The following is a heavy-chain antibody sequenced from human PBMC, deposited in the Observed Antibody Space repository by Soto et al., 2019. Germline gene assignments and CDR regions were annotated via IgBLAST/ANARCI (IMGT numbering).Heavy chain of an antibody. CDR3: ARTHRRITMIVVVTRGNAFDL. CDR2: ISYDGSNK. J-gene: IGHJ3*01. Sequence: QVQLVESGGGVVQPGRSLRLSCAASGFTFSSYAMHWVRQAPGKGLEWVAVISYDGSNKYYADSVKGRFTISRDNSKNTLYLQMNSLRAEDTAVYYCARTHRRITMIVVVTRGNAFDLWGQGTMVTVSS. CDR1: GFTFSSYA. V-gene: IGHV3-30-3*01. D-gene: IGHD3-22*01.